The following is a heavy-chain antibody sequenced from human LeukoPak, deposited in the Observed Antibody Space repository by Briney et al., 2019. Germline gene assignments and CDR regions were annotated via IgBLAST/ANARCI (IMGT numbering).Heavy chain of an antibody. V-gene: IGHV4-31*03. CDR2: IFYSGST. CDR1: GGSISSGDYF. J-gene: IGHJ4*02. D-gene: IGHD3-22*01. CDR3: ARDYYDSSGYYYIDY. Sequence: SQTLSLTCTVSGGSISSGDYFWSWIRQYPGRGLEWIGFIFYSGSTYYNPSLMSRFTMSVDTSKDQFSLKLSSVTAADTAVYYCARDYYDSSGYYYIDYWGQGTLVTVSS.